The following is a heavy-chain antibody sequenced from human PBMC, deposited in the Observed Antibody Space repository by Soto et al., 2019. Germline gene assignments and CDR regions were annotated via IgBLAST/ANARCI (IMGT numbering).Heavy chain of an antibody. CDR1: RYTFISYD. V-gene: IGHV1-8*01. CDR2: MNPKSANT. CDR3: AISQSWETTITPYYLHS. D-gene: IGHD1-26*01. J-gene: IGHJ4*02. Sequence: GASVKVSCTASRYTFISYDINWVRQAPGQGLEWMGWMNPKSANTGYAQNFQGRVTMTRNTSISTAYMELSSLRSEDTAVYYFAISQSWETTITPYYLHSWGKGTLVPVSS.